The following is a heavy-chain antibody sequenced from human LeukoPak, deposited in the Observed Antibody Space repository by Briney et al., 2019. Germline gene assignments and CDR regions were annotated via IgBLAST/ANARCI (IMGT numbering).Heavy chain of an antibody. CDR3: ARDDGSATLGFDS. CDR1: RTTFSRSA. Sequence: SVKVSCKASRTTFSRSAISWVRQAPGQGLEWIGGVIPILGTTNYAQKFQDRVSITTDESTSTAYMEVSSLRSVDTAVYFCARDDGSATLGFDSWGQGTLVTVSS. J-gene: IGHJ4*02. D-gene: IGHD1-26*01. V-gene: IGHV1-69*05. CDR2: VIPILGTT.